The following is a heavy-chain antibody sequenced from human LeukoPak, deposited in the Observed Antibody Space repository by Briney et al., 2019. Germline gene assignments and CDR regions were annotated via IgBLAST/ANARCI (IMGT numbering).Heavy chain of an antibody. CDR2: IYTSGST. Sequence: SETLSLTCSVSGDSIGSYYWSWIRQPAGKGLEWIGRIYTSGSTNYNPSLKSRVTMSVDTSKNQFSLKLSSVTAADTAVYYCARDTAMAFDYWGQGTLVTVSS. V-gene: IGHV4-4*07. D-gene: IGHD5-18*01. J-gene: IGHJ4*02. CDR1: GDSIGSYY. CDR3: ARDTAMAFDY.